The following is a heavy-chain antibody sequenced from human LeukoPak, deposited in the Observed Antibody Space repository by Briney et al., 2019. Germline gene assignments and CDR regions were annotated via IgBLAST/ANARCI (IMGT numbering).Heavy chain of an antibody. CDR1: GGSFSGYY. J-gene: IGHJ5*02. D-gene: IGHD2-2*02. V-gene: IGHV4-34*01. CDR2: INHSGST. CDR3: ARATRRYCSSTSCYTGWFDP. Sequence: PSETLSLTCAVYGGSFSGYYWSWIRQPPGKGLEWIGEINHSGSTNYNPSLKSRVTISVDTSKNQFSLKLSSVTAVDTAVYYCARATRRYCSSTSCYTGWFDPWGQGTLVTVSS.